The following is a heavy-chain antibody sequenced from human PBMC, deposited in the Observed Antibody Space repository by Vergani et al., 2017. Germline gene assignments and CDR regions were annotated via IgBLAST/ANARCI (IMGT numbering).Heavy chain of an antibody. D-gene: IGHD6-25*01. CDR2: INQSGST. J-gene: IGHJ4*02. CDR1: GGSFSGYY. V-gene: IGHV4-34*01. CDR3: ARRRLRPGAYYFDY. Sequence: QVQLQESGPGLVKPSETLSLTCAVYGGSFSGYYWSWIPQPPGKGLEWIGEINQSGSTNYNPSLKSRVTISVDTSKNQFSLKLSSGTAADTAVYYCARRRLRPGAYYFDYWGQGTLVTVSS.